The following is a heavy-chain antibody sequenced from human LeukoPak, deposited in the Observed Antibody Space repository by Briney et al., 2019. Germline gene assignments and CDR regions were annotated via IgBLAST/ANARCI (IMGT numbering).Heavy chain of an antibody. D-gene: IGHD3-9*01. CDR1: GFTFSSYW. J-gene: IGHJ4*02. CDR3: AKDKELRYFDWLFDLDY. Sequence: PGGSLRLSCAASGFTFSSYWMSWVRQAPGRGLEWVSSISSSSSYIYYADSVKGRFTISRDNAKNSLYLQMNSLRAEDTAVYYCAKDKELRYFDWLFDLDYWGQGTLVTVSS. V-gene: IGHV3-21*01. CDR2: ISSSSSYI.